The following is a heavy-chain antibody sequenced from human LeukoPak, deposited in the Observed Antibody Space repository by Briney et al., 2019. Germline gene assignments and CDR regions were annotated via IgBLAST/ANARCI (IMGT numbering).Heavy chain of an antibody. CDR1: GFTFSSYS. V-gene: IGHV3-21*01. CDR2: ISSSSSYI. Sequence: PGGSLRLSCAASGFTFSSYSMNWVRQAPGKGLEWVSSISSSSSYIYYADSVKGRFTISRDNAKNSLYLQMNSLRAEDTAVYYCARDMYYDYVWGSYRLPLFDYWGQGTLVTVSS. J-gene: IGHJ4*02. CDR3: ARDMYYDYVWGSYRLPLFDY. D-gene: IGHD3-16*02.